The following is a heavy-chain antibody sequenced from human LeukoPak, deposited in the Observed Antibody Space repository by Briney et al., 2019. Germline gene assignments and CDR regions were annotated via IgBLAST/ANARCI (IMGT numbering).Heavy chain of an antibody. D-gene: IGHD1-1*01. CDR3: AKDGTSGTWDK. V-gene: IGHV3-23*01. Sequence: GGSLRLSCVASGFTFSTNAMSWVRQAPGKGLEWVSAISGGGGSTFYADSVKGRFTISRDNSRSTLYLQLNSLKTEDTALYYCAKDGTSGTWDKWGQGTLVTVSS. CDR2: ISGGGGST. J-gene: IGHJ4*02. CDR1: GFTFSTNA.